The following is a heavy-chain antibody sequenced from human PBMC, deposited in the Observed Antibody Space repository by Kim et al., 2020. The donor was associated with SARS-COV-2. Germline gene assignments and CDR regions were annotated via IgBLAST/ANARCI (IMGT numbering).Heavy chain of an antibody. CDR1: GFTFSSYW. CDR2: INSDGSST. D-gene: IGHD6-19*01. CDR3: ARGESGGYSSGWYSYYYYGMDV. Sequence: GGSLRLSCAASGFTFSSYWMHWVRQAPGKGLVWVSRINSDGSSTSYADSVKGRFTISRDNAKNTLYLQMNSLRAEDTAVYYCARGESGGYSSGWYSYYYYGMDVWGQGTTVTVSS. J-gene: IGHJ6*02. V-gene: IGHV3-74*01.